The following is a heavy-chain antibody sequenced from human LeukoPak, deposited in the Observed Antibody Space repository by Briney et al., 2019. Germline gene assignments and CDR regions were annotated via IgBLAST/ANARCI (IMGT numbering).Heavy chain of an antibody. D-gene: IGHD3-10*01. V-gene: IGHV3-30*03. CDR3: ARMTLYGSGTVD. CDR1: GFTFINYD. J-gene: IGHJ4*02. Sequence: PGGSLRLSCVASGFTFINYDIHWVRQAPGKGLEWVAVISYDGTYKYYADSVKGRFTISRDNSKNTVNLQMGSLRIEDTAVYHCARMTLYGSGTVDWGQGILVTVSS. CDR2: ISYDGTYK.